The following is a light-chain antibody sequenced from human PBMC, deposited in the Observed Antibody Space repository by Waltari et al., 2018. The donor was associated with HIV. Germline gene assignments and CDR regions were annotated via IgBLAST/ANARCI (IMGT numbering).Light chain of an antibody. V-gene: IGLV2-23*02. Sequence: QTALPHPPSVSGSPGPSITIPCPGPSRHVGASNLVSSYQHHPGKAPRLIIYDVSERPAGVSNRFTGSKSGNTASLTISGLQAEDEADYYCCSYVSEIVPGVFGGGTKLTVL. J-gene: IGLJ3*02. CDR3: CSYVSEIVPGV. CDR1: SRHVGASNL. CDR2: DVS.